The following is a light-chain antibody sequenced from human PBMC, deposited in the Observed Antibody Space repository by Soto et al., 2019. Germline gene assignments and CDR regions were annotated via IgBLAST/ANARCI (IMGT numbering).Light chain of an antibody. V-gene: IGKV3-20*01. CDR1: QSISSSY. J-gene: IGKJ2*01. Sequence: ESVLTQYPGTLSVSPGERATLSCRASQSISSSYLAWYQQKPGQAPRLLIYGASRRATGIPDRFSGRESGTDFTLTITTLEPEDSAVYFCQQYASSPYTFGQGTKVDI. CDR2: GAS. CDR3: QQYASSPYT.